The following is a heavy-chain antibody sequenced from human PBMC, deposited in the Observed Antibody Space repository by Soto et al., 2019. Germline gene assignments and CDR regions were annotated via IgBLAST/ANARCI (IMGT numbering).Heavy chain of an antibody. CDR1: SGSISVTNVF. Sequence: SETLARTCTVSSGSISVTNVFWGWVREPPGKGLEWIGNVDYSGTAYFSPSLATRVTFHVDTCKNQFSLTLYSVTAADTAVYYCAMITGRHLDYWGQGILVTVSS. CDR2: VDYSGTA. D-gene: IGHD1-20*01. V-gene: IGHV4-39*01. J-gene: IGHJ4*02. CDR3: AMITGRHLDY.